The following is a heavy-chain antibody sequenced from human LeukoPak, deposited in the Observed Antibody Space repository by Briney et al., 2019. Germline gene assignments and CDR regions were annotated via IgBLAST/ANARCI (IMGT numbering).Heavy chain of an antibody. Sequence: ASVKVSCKASGYVFTDYYIHRVRQAPGQGLEWMAWINPNSGATYSTQKFQGRVTMTRDTSISTVYMELNRLTSDDTAVYYCARGQIVYSFDRSGYFDYWGQGNLVTVSS. V-gene: IGHV1-2*02. CDR2: INPNSGAT. D-gene: IGHD3-22*01. CDR1: GYVFTDYY. J-gene: IGHJ4*02. CDR3: ARGQIVYSFDRSGYFDY.